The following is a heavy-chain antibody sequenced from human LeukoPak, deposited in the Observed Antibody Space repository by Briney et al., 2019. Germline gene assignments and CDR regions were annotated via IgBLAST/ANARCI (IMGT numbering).Heavy chain of an antibody. CDR1: GGSISSYY. J-gene: IGHJ5*02. Sequence: SETLSLTCTVSGGSISSYYWSWIRQPPGKGLEWIGYIYYSGSTNYNPSLKSRVTISVDTSKNQFSLKLSSVTAADTAVYYCARHHFDYGDYLTNWFDPWGQGTLVTVSS. D-gene: IGHD4-17*01. V-gene: IGHV4-59*08. CDR2: IYYSGST. CDR3: ARHHFDYGDYLTNWFDP.